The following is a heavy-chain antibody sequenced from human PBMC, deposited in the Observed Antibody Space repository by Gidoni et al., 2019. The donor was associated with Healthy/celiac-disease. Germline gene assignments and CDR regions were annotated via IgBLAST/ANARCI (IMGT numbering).Heavy chain of an antibody. D-gene: IGHD2-15*01. CDR1: AGSFSGYY. CDR2: INHSGST. J-gene: IGHJ6*02. Sequence: QVQLQQWGAGLLKPSETLSLTCAVYAGSFSGYYWSWIRQPPGKGLEWIGEINHSGSTNYNPSLKSRVTISVDTSKNQFSLKLSSVTAADTAVYYCARRGPSWSYYYYGMDVWGQGTTVTVSS. CDR3: ARRGPSWSYYYYGMDV. V-gene: IGHV4-34*01.